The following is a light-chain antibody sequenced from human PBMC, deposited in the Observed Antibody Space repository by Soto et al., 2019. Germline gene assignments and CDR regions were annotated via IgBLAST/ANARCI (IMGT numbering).Light chain of an antibody. CDR1: SSDVGSYNL. CDR3: CSYAGSSTWV. Sequence: QSALTQPASVSGSPRQSITISCTGTSSDVGSYNLVSWYQQHPGKAPKLMIYEDSKRPSGVSNRFSGSKSGNTASLTISGLQAEDEADYYCCSYAGSSTWVFGGGTKLTVL. V-gene: IGLV2-23*01. J-gene: IGLJ3*02. CDR2: EDS.